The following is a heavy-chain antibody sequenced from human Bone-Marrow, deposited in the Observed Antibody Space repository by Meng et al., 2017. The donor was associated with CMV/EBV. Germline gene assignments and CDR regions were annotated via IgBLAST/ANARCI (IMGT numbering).Heavy chain of an antibody. CDR1: GGSLSGYY. D-gene: IGHD5-24*01. V-gene: IGHV4-34*01. CDR3: ARGRAYGYNLRFHYYGMDV. Sequence: SETLSLTCAVYGGSLSGYYCSWIRQPPGKGLEWIGEINHSGSTNYNPSLKSRVTISVDTSKNQFSLKLSSVTAADTAVYYCARGRAYGYNLRFHYYGMDVWGQGTTVTVSS. J-gene: IGHJ6*02. CDR2: INHSGST.